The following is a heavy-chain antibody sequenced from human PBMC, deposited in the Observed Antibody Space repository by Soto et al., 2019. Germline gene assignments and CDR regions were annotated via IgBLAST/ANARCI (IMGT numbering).Heavy chain of an antibody. D-gene: IGHD6-13*01. CDR1: GFPFSSYA. CDR3: AKGLTGYSSSWYFDY. CDR2: ISGSGGST. Sequence: GGSLRLSCAASGFPFSSYAMTWVRQAPGKGLEWVSAISGSGGSTYYADSVKGRFTISRDNSKNTLYLQMNSLRAEDTAVYYCAKGLTGYSSSWYFDYWGQGTLVTVSS. J-gene: IGHJ4*02. V-gene: IGHV3-23*01.